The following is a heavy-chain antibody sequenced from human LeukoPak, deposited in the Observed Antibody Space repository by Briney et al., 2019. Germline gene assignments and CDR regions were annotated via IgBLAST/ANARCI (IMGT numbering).Heavy chain of an antibody. V-gene: IGHV3-74*01. Sequence: GGSLRLSCAASGFTFSSYWMHWVRQAPGKGLVWVSRINSDRSSTSYADSVKGRFTISRDNAKNTLYLQMNSLRAEDTAVYYCARGYYDSSGEGGSGGVDYWGQGTLVTVSS. J-gene: IGHJ4*02. D-gene: IGHD3-22*01. CDR1: GFTFSSYW. CDR3: ARGYYDSSGEGGSGGVDY. CDR2: INSDRSST.